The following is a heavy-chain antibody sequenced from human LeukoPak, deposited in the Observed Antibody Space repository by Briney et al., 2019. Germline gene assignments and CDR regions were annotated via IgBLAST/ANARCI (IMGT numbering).Heavy chain of an antibody. Sequence: PSETLSLTCAVYGGSFSGYYWSWIRQPPGKGLEWIGEINHSGSTNYNPPLKSRVTISVDTSKNQFSLKLSSVTAADTAVYYCAGTYCSGGSCYGGYYFDYWGQGTLVTVSS. J-gene: IGHJ4*02. CDR1: GGSFSGYY. V-gene: IGHV4-34*01. CDR2: INHSGST. CDR3: AGTYCSGGSCYGGYYFDY. D-gene: IGHD2-15*01.